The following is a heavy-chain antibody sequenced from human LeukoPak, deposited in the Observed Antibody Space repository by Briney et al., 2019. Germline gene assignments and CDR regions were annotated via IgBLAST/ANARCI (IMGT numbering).Heavy chain of an antibody. V-gene: IGHV7-4-1*02. D-gene: IGHD3-22*01. J-gene: IGHJ4*02. CDR1: RYTITSYD. CDR2: INTNTGDP. Sequence: ASVRVSCKASRYTITSYDINWVRQAPGQGLEWLGWINTNTGDPVYAQGFKGRFVFSLDTSVSTAYLGIRSLKSDDSAVYYCARGRLGVVALLDNWGQGTLVTVSS. CDR3: ARGRLGVVALLDN.